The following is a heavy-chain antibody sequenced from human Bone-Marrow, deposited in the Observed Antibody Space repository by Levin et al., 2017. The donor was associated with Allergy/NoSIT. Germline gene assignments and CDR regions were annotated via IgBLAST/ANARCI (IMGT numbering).Heavy chain of an antibody. D-gene: IGHD5-12*01. CDR1: GYLFTSFG. J-gene: IGHJ4*02. CDR2: ISGYNGNT. Sequence: GESLKISCKASGYLFTSFGITWVRQAPGQGLEWMGWISGYNGNTKYAQKFHGRVTMATDTSTSTAYMELRSLRSDDTALYYCARDVGYGPQGYWGQGTLVTVSS. CDR3: ARDVGYGPQGY. V-gene: IGHV1-18*01.